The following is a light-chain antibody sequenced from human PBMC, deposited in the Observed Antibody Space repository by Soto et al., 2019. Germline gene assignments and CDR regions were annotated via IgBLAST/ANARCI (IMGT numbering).Light chain of an antibody. V-gene: IGLV1-47*01. CDR1: SSNIGNNY. Sequence: QSVLTQPPSASVTPGQWVTISCSGSSSNIGNNYVFWYQQFPGMAPKLLIYRNNQRPSGVPDRFSGSKSGTSASLAIAGLRSEDESDYYCASWDDSLNGPVFGGATKLTVL. CDR3: ASWDDSLNGPV. CDR2: RNN. J-gene: IGLJ3*02.